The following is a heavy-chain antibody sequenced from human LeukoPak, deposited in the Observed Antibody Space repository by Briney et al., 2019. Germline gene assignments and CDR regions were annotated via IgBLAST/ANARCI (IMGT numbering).Heavy chain of an antibody. CDR1: GFTFSSYE. V-gene: IGHV3-48*03. J-gene: IGHJ4*02. CDR2: ISGSGNII. CDR3: ARRVVIMGLDC. Sequence: GGSLRLSCVGSGFTFSSYEMNWVRQAPGKGLEWVSYISGSGNIIYYADSLKGRFTISRDNAKNSLYLQMNSLRAEDTAVYYCARRVVIMGLDCWGQGTLVAVSS. D-gene: IGHD3-3*01.